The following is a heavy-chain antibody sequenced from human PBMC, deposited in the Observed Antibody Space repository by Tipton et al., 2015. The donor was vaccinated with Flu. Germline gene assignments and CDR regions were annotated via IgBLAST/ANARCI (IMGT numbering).Heavy chain of an antibody. CDR2: MNSDGSST. CDR1: GFTFSSYW. CDR3: GTTIH. D-gene: IGHD1-14*01. V-gene: IGHV3-74*01. Sequence: SLRLSCAASGFTFSSYWMHWVRQAPGKGLVWVSRMNSDGSSTSYADSVKGRFTISRDNAKNTLYMQMNSLRAEDTAVYYCGTTIHWGQGTLVTVSS. J-gene: IGHJ4*02.